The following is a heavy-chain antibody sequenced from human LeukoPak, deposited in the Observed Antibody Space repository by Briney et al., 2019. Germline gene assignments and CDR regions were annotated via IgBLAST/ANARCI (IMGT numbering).Heavy chain of an antibody. CDR1: GYTFSSHD. CDR3: AALIREDYSNFDYYYYYMDV. Sequence: ASVKVSCKASGYTFSSHDINWVRQVPGHGLEWMGWINPNSGNTGNAQKFQGRVTMTSNTSINTAYMELSSLGSDDTAVYYCAALIREDYSNFDYYYYYMDVWRKGTTVTVSS. D-gene: IGHD4-11*01. CDR2: INPNSGNT. V-gene: IGHV1-8*01. J-gene: IGHJ6*03.